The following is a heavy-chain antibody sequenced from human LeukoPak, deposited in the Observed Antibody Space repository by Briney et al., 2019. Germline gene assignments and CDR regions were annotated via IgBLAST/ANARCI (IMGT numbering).Heavy chain of an antibody. J-gene: IGHJ4*02. Sequence: PGGSLRLSCAASGFTFSDYYMSWIRQAPGKGLEWVSYISSSSSYTNYADSVKGRFTISRDNAKNSLYLQMNSLRAEDTAVYYCARGSYYYDSSGYYVWGQGTLVTVSS. V-gene: IGHV3-11*06. CDR2: ISSSSSYT. CDR1: GFTFSDYY. D-gene: IGHD3-22*01. CDR3: ARGSYYYDSSGYYV.